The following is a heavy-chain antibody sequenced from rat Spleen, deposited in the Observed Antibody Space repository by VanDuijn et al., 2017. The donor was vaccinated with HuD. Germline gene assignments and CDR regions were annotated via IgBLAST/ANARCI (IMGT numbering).Heavy chain of an antibody. Sequence: EVQLVESGGGLVQPGRSLKLSCAASGFTFSNYYMAWVRQAPKKGLEWVATISTSGSRTYYPDSVKGRFTISRDNAKSSLYLQMNSLKSEDTATYYCARHTGAREGWFAYWGQGTLVTVSS. J-gene: IGHJ3*01. CDR3: ARHTGAREGWFAY. CDR1: GFTFSNYY. CDR2: ISTSGSRT. V-gene: IGHV5-25*01. D-gene: IGHD1-1*01.